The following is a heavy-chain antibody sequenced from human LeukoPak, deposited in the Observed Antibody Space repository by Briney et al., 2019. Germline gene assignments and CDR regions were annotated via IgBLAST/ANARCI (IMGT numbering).Heavy chain of an antibody. CDR3: ARDHLPNYYDSSGYSYYFDY. Sequence: PGGSLRLSCAASEFTFSSYGMSWVRQAPGKGLEWVSYISSSGSTIYYADSVKGRFTISRDNAKNSLYLQMNSLRAEDTAVYYCARDHLPNYYDSSGYSYYFDYWGQGTLVTVSS. D-gene: IGHD3-22*01. CDR2: ISSSGSTI. J-gene: IGHJ4*02. CDR1: EFTFSSYG. V-gene: IGHV3-48*04.